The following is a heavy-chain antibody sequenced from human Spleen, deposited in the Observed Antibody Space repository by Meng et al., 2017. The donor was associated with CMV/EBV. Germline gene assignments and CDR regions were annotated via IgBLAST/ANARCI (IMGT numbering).Heavy chain of an antibody. CDR3: AREGQGNHYYGSGNRQYNYYGMDV. V-gene: IGHV1-69*05. Sequence: SVQVSCKASGGTFSSYAISWVRQAPGQGREWMGGIIPSLGTANYAQKFQGRVTITTDESTSTAYMELSSLRSEDTAVYYCAREGQGNHYYGSGNRQYNYYGMDVWGQGTTVTVSS. CDR1: GGTFSSYA. D-gene: IGHD3-10*01. J-gene: IGHJ6*02. CDR2: IIPSLGTA.